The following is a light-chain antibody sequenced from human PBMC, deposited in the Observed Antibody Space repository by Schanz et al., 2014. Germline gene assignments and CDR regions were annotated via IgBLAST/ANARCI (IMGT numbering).Light chain of an antibody. Sequence: EIVLTQSPATLSVSPGERATLSCRASQSVSSNLAWYQQKPGQAPRLLIYGASTRASGIPGRFSGSGSGTDFTLTISSLEPEDFAVYYCQQYISSPLTFGQGTRLEIK. CDR2: GAS. J-gene: IGKJ5*01. V-gene: IGKV3-20*01. CDR1: QSVSSN. CDR3: QQYISSPLT.